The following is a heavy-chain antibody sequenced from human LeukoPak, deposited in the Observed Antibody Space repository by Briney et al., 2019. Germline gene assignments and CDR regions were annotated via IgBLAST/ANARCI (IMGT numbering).Heavy chain of an antibody. D-gene: IGHD1-7*01. CDR1: GFTFSSYS. CDR2: ISSSSSYI. Sequence: GGSLRLSCAASGFTFSSYSMNWVRQAPGKGLEWVSSISSSSSYIYYADSVKGRFTISRDNAKNSLYLQMNSLRAEDTAVYYCARDRVGTIYYYMDVWGKGTTVTVSS. J-gene: IGHJ6*03. CDR3: ARDRVGTIYYYMDV. V-gene: IGHV3-21*01.